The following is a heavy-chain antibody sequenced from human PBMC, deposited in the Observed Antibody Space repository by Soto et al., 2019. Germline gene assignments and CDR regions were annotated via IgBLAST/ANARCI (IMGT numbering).Heavy chain of an antibody. CDR2: ISGSGGTT. CDR1: GFTFSTFA. D-gene: IGHD3-22*01. J-gene: IGHJ6*02. CDR3: AKDGDFDSYGYDDPGRSTTYYGLDV. V-gene: IGHV3-23*01. Sequence: PGGSLRLFCAASGFTFSTFAMSWVRQAPGKGMEWVSAISGSGGTTYKADSVKGRFTNARDNSKNTLYIQMNSLRVEDTAVNFCAKDGDFDSYGYDDPGRSTTYYGLDVWGLGTTVTVSS.